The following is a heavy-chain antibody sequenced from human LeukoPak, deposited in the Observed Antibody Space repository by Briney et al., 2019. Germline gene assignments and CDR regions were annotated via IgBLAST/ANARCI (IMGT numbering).Heavy chain of an antibody. V-gene: IGHV1-69*15. J-gene: IGHJ3*02. CDR1: GGPLNTYV. CDR2: IIPLFGAP. CDR3: ARDLIAAAGDDAFDI. Sequence: ASVKVSCKASGGPLNTYVIDWVRQAPGHGLEWMGRIIPLFGAPSYAQRFQGRVTITADESTSTAYMELSSLRSEDTAVYYCARDLIAAAGDDAFDIWGQGTMVTVSS. D-gene: IGHD6-13*01.